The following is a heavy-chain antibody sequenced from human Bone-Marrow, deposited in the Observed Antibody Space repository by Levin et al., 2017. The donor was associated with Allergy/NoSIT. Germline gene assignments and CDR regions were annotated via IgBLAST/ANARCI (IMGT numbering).Heavy chain of an antibody. V-gene: IGHV3-21*06. CDR3: ASWAMFYYDGSDFDYFYYGMDV. D-gene: IGHD3-16*01. Sequence: GGSLRLSCAASGLSFSNYDMNWVRQAPGKGLEWVSSISSGSSHIDYADSVKGRFTISRDNAKNSLYLQMNSLRLEDTAVYFCASWAMFYYDGSDFDYFYYGMDVWGQGTTVTVS. J-gene: IGHJ6*02. CDR1: GLSFSNYD. CDR2: ISSGSSHI.